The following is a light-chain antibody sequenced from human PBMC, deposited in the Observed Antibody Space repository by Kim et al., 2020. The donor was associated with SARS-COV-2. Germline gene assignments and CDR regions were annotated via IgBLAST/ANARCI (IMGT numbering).Light chain of an antibody. CDR1: QSLVSSDGNTY. J-gene: IGKJ2*03. Sequence: PASISCRSSQSLVSSDGNTYLNWFQQRPGQSPRRLISRVSKRDSGVPDRFNGSGSGTDFTLKISRVEAEDVGVYYCMQAIYWPYSFGQGTKVDIK. CDR3: MQAIYWPYS. CDR2: RVS. V-gene: IGKV2-30*01.